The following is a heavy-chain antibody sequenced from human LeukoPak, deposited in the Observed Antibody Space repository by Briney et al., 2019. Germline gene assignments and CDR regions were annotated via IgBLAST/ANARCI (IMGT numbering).Heavy chain of an antibody. CDR1: DDSISSYY. D-gene: IGHD5-12*01. CDR3: ARRHLEGYNAYGLFDY. V-gene: IGHV4-34*01. CDR2: INHSGST. Sequence: SETLSLTCTVSDDSISSYYWSWIRQPPGKGLEWIGEINHSGSTNYNPSLKSRVTISVDKSKNLFSLKLSSVTAADAGVYHCARRHLEGYNAYGLFDYWGQGTLVTVSS. J-gene: IGHJ4*02.